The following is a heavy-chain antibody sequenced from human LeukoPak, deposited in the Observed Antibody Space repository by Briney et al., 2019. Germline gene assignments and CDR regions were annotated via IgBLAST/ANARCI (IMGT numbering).Heavy chain of an antibody. D-gene: IGHD2-15*01. CDR1: GYIFSDYY. J-gene: IGHJ4*02. CDR3: ARDRYCGGGSCKLGFDY. Sequence: ASVKVSCKTSGYIFSDYYMHWVRQAPGQGLEWMGRINPNSGVINYAQNFQGRVTMTGDTSISTAYMELSSLTSDDTAVYYCARDRYCGGGSCKLGFDYWGQGTLVTV. V-gene: IGHV1-2*06. CDR2: INPNSGVI.